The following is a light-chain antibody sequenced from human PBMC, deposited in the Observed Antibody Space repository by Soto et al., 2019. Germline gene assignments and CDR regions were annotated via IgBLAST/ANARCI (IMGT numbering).Light chain of an antibody. CDR1: SSDVGGYNY. CDR3: CSYAGSYTFGYV. CDR2: DVS. J-gene: IGLJ1*01. V-gene: IGLV2-11*01. Sequence: QSVLTQPRSVSGSPGQSVTISCTGTSSDVGGYNYVSWYQQHPGKAPKLMIYDVSKRPSGVPDRFSGSKSGNTASLTISGLQAEDEADHYCCSYAGSYTFGYVFGTGTKLTVL.